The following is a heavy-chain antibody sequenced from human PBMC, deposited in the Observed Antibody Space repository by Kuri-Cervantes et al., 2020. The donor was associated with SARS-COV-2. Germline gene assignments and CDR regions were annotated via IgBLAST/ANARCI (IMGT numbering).Heavy chain of an antibody. D-gene: IGHD5-12*01. Sequence: GESLKISCGASGFTFSHFAMSWVRQAPGKGLEWVSAISPSGAAYYADSVKGRFTISRDNSKDTVSLEMTSLRAEDTAVYYCAKAESGSSNPYFDSWGQGTLVTVSS. CDR1: GFTFSHFA. V-gene: IGHV3-23*01. CDR3: AKAESGSSNPYFDS. J-gene: IGHJ4*02. CDR2: ISPSGAA.